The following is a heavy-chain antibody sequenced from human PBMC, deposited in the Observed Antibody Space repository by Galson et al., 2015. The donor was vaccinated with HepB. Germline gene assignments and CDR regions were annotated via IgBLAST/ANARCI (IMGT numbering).Heavy chain of an antibody. Sequence: SLRLSCAASGFTFSTYWMHWVRQAPGKGLVWVSRINSDGSSIDYADSVKGRFTISRDNAKNTLYLQMNSLRAEDTAVYYCARDLSTIFGVGYFDHWGQGTLVTVSS. CDR2: INSDGSSI. J-gene: IGHJ4*02. D-gene: IGHD3-3*01. CDR3: ARDLSTIFGVGYFDH. CDR1: GFTFSTYW. V-gene: IGHV3-74*01.